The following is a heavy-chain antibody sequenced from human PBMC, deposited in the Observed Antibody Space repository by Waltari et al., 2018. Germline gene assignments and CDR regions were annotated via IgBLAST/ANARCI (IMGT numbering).Heavy chain of an antibody. J-gene: IGHJ4*02. CDR2: IWYDGSNK. CDR1: GFTFSSYG. Sequence: QVQLVESGGGVVQPGRSLRLSCAASGFTFSSYGMHWVRQAPGKGLEWVAVIWYDGSNKYYADSVKGRFTISRDNSKNTLYLQMNSLRAEDTAMYYCASDVPSGSGPGGFDYWGQGTLVTVSS. D-gene: IGHD1-26*01. CDR3: ASDVPSGSGPGGFDY. V-gene: IGHV3-33*08.